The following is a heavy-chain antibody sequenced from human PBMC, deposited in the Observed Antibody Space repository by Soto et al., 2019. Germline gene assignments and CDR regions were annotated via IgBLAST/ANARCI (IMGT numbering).Heavy chain of an antibody. CDR2: IGAYNGNT. CDR1: GYTFTNYG. D-gene: IGHD4-17*01. J-gene: IGHJ4*02. CDR3: ARGYGDYIRALDS. V-gene: IGHV1-18*01. Sequence: GASVKVSCKSSGYTFTNYGFSWVRQAPGQGLEWMGWIGAYNGNTNYAQKFQGRVTMTTDTSTSTGYMELRSLTSDDTAVYYCARGYGDYIRALDSWGQGTLVTVSS.